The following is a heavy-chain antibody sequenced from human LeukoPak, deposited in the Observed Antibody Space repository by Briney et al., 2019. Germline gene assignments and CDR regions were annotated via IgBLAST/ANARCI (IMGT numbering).Heavy chain of an antibody. J-gene: IGHJ4*02. CDR2: LYSGGSA. CDR1: GFTVSNNY. CDR3: ARTILTTGGDCFDY. V-gene: IGHV3-53*01. Sequence: GGSLRLSCAASGFTVSNNYMSWVRQAPGKGLEWVSVLYSGGSAYYADSVKGRFTISRDNSKNTLYLQMNSLRAEDTAVYYCARTILTTGGDCFDYWSQGTLVTVSS. D-gene: IGHD4-17*01.